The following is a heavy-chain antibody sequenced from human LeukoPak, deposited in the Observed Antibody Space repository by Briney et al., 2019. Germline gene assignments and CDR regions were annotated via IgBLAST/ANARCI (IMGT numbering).Heavy chain of an antibody. V-gene: IGHV3-23*01. CDR3: ARHVVVVAADYGMDV. D-gene: IGHD2-15*01. CDR2: IRGSGGST. J-gene: IGHJ6*02. CDR1: GFTFSSYA. Sequence: GGSLRLSCAASGFTFSSYAMSWVRQAPGKGLEWVSAIRGSGGSTYYADSVKGRFTSSRDHSKNTLYMQMTSLRAEDTAVYYCARHVVVVAADYGMDVWGQGTTVTVSS.